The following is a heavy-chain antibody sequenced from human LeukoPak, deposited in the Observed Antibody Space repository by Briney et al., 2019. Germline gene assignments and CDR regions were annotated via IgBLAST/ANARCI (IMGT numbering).Heavy chain of an antibody. J-gene: IGHJ4*02. CDR1: GGTFSSYA. D-gene: IGHD3-10*01. Sequence: ASVKVSCKASGGTFSSYAISWVRQVPGQGLEWMGRIIPILGIANYAQKFQGRVTITADKSTSTAYMELSSLRSEDTAVYYCARDREAIRYFDYWGQGTLVTVSS. CDR3: ARDREAIRYFDY. CDR2: IIPILGIA. V-gene: IGHV1-69*04.